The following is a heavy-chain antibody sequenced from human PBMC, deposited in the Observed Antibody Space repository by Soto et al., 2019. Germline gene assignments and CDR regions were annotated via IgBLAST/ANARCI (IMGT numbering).Heavy chain of an antibody. CDR2: ISAYNGNT. V-gene: IGHV1-18*01. Sequence: ASVKVSCKVSGYTLTELSMHWVRQAPGQGLEWIGWISAYNGNTNYAQKLQGRVTMTTDTSTSTAYMELRSLRSDDTAVYYCAREVGSRSSVQDLGYWGQGTLVTVSS. D-gene: IGHD6-6*01. CDR3: AREVGSRSSVQDLGY. J-gene: IGHJ4*02. CDR1: GYTLTELS.